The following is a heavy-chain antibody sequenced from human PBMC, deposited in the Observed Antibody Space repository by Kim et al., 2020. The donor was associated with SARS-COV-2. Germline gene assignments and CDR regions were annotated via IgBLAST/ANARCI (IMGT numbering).Heavy chain of an antibody. D-gene: IGHD3-3*02. V-gene: IGHV1-3*01. CDR2: GNT. Sequence: GNTKYSQKFQGRVTITRDTSASTAYMELSSLRSEDTALYYCARTLATRPYWGQGTLVTVSS. J-gene: IGHJ4*02. CDR3: ARTLATRPY.